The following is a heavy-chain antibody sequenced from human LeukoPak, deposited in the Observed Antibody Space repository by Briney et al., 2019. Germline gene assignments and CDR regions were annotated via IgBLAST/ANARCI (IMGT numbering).Heavy chain of an antibody. CDR1: GGSFSGYY. CDR3: ARGRYDFWSGYLIRAWFGP. J-gene: IGHJ5*02. D-gene: IGHD3-3*01. V-gene: IGHV4-34*01. CDR2: INHSGST. Sequence: PSETLSLTCAVYGGSFSGYYWSWIRQPPGKGLEWIGEINHSGSTNYNPSLKSRVTISVDTSKNQFSLKLSSVTAADTAVYYCARGRYDFWSGYLIRAWFGPWGQGTLVTVSS.